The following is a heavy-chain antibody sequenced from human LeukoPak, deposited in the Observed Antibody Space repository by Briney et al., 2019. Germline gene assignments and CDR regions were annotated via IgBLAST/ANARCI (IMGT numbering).Heavy chain of an antibody. CDR3: AREVTGGFGESIIDY. V-gene: IGHV4-59*01. D-gene: IGHD3-10*01. CDR1: GGSISSYY. Sequence: PSETLSLTCTVSGGSISSYYWSWIRQPPGKGLEWLGYIYYSGSTNYNPSLKSRVTISVDTSKNQFSLKLSSVTAADTAVYYCAREVTGGFGESIIDYWGQGTLVTVSS. J-gene: IGHJ4*02. CDR2: IYYSGST.